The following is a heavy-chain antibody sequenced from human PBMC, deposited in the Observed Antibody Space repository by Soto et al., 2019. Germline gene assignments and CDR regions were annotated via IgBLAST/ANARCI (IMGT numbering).Heavy chain of an antibody. V-gene: IGHV1-69*13. CDR3: ARGNYDSSGYYFYYYGMDV. D-gene: IGHD3-22*01. CDR2: IIPIFGTA. J-gene: IGHJ6*02. CDR1: GGTFSSYA. Sequence: GASVKVSCKASGGTFSSYAISWVRQAPGQGLEWMGGIIPIFGTANYAQKFQGRVTITADESTSTAYMELSSLRSEDTAVYYCARGNYDSSGYYFYYYGMDVWGQGTTVTVSS.